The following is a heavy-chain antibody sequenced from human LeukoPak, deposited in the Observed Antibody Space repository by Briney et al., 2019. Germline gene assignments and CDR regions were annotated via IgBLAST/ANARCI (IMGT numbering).Heavy chain of an antibody. J-gene: IGHJ6*04. Sequence: RGGSLRLSCAASGFTFSSYEVNWVRHAPGKGLEWVSYISSSGSTIYYADSVKGRFTISRDNAKNSLYLQMNSLRAEDTAVYYCAELGITLIGGVWGKGTTVTISS. V-gene: IGHV3-48*03. CDR3: AELGITLIGGV. CDR1: GFTFSSYE. D-gene: IGHD3-10*02. CDR2: ISSSGSTI.